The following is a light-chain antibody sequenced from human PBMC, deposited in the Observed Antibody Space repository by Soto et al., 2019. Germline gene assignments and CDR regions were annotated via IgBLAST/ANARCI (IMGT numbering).Light chain of an antibody. CDR2: EVS. Sequence: QPVLTQPASVSGSPGQSITISCTGTSSDVGGYNYVSWYQQHPGKAPKLIIFEVSNRPSGVSNRFSGSKSGNTASLTISGLQAEDEADYYCSSYTRSSTYVFGTGTKLTVL. CDR3: SSYTRSSTYV. CDR1: SSDVGGYNY. J-gene: IGLJ1*01. V-gene: IGLV2-14*01.